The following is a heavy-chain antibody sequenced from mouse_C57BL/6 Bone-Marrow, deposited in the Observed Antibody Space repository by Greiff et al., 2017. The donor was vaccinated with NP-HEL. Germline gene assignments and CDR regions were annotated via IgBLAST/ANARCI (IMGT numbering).Heavy chain of an antibody. J-gene: IGHJ3*01. Sequence: VQLQQSGAELARPGASVKLSCKASGYTFTSYGISWVKQRTGQGLEWIGEIYPRSGNTYYNEKFKGKATLTADKSSSTAYMELRSLTSEDSSVYVCARDGYYTWFAYWGQGTLVTVSA. CDR3: ARDGYYTWFAY. CDR1: GYTFTSYG. V-gene: IGHV1-81*01. CDR2: IYPRSGNT. D-gene: IGHD2-3*01.